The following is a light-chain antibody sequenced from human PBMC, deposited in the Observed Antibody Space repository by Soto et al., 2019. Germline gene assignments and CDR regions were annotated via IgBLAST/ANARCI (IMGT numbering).Light chain of an antibody. V-gene: IGKV1-5*01. CDR3: QQCYTYPWT. Sequence: DIKMTESPSTLSASVGDRVNITCRASQSVGTFLDWYQHKTGKVPKVLIYDASNLKSGVPSTFSGSGSGTEFTLTISSLQPDDFATYYCQQCYTYPWTFGQGTKV. J-gene: IGKJ1*01. CDR1: QSVGTF. CDR2: DAS.